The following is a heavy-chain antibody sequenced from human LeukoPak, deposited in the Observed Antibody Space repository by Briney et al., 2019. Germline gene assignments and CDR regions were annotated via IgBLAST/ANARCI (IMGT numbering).Heavy chain of an antibody. Sequence: GGSLRLSCAASGFTFSSYGMAWVRQAPGKGLEWVSGISGSDGSTYYADSVKGRFTISRDNSKNTLYLQMNSLRAEDTAVYYCANAVARLAGSPSLYWGQGTLVTVSS. CDR3: ANAVARLAGSPSLY. D-gene: IGHD3-10*01. V-gene: IGHV3-23*01. CDR2: ISGSDGST. CDR1: GFTFSSYG. J-gene: IGHJ4*02.